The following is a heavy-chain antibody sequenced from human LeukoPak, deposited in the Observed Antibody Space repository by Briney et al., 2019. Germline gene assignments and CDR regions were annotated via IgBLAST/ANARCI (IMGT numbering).Heavy chain of an antibody. V-gene: IGHV3-23*01. CDR1: GFTFSSYA. J-gene: IGHJ4*02. CDR2: ISTSGSST. CDR3: AIPGPSYRRFDH. D-gene: IGHD3-16*02. Sequence: PGGSLRLSCAASGFTFSSYAMSWVRQAPVQGLEWVSAISTSGSSTYYAVSVKGRFTISRDNSKNTLYLQMNSLRVEDTAVYYCAIPGPSYRRFDHWGQGTLVTVSS.